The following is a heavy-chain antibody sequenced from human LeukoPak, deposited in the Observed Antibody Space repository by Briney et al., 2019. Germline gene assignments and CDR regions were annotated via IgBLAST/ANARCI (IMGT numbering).Heavy chain of an antibody. D-gene: IGHD6-19*01. Sequence: GRSLRLSCAASGFTFDDYAMHWVRHAPGKGLGWVSGISWNSGSIGYADSVKGRFTISRDNAKNSLYLQMNSLRAEDTALYYCAKDTGMQWLVGFDYWGQGTLVTVSS. V-gene: IGHV3-9*01. CDR2: ISWNSGSI. J-gene: IGHJ4*02. CDR3: AKDTGMQWLVGFDY. CDR1: GFTFDDYA.